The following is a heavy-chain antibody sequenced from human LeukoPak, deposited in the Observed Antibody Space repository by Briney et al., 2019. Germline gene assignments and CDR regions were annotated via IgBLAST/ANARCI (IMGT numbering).Heavy chain of an antibody. D-gene: IGHD2-15*01. CDR1: GGSINSYY. J-gene: IGHJ5*02. Sequence: SQTLSLTCTVSGGSINSYYWSWIRQPPGKGLEWIGFISTSGNTNYNPSLKSRVSISVDTSKNQFSLKLSSVTAADTAMYYCARRGVIAGVVANWFDPWGQGTLVTVSS. CDR2: ISTSGNT. CDR3: ARRGVIAGVVANWFDP. V-gene: IGHV4-4*09.